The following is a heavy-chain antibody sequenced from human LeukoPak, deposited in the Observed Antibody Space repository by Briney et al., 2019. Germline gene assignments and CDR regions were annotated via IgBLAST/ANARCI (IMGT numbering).Heavy chain of an antibody. D-gene: IGHD2-8*01. J-gene: IGHJ4*02. V-gene: IGHV1-8*01. Sequence: ASVKVSCKASGYTFTSYDINWVRQATGQGLEWLGWMNPDSGNTGYAQKFQGRVTMTRDTSISTAYMELSSLRSEDTAVYYCARVRTKLYYFDYWGQGTLVTVSS. CDR1: GYTFTSYD. CDR2: MNPDSGNT. CDR3: ARVRTKLYYFDY.